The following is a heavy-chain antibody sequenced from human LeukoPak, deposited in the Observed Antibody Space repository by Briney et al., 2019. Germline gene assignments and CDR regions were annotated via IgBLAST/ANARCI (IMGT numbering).Heavy chain of an antibody. CDR1: GFTFSGYY. Sequence: GGSLRLSCAASGFTFSGYYMSWVRQVPGKGLEWVAHINPDGSEKIYVDSARGRFTISRDKAKNSVYLQMNSLRVDDTAVYYCARGHLGLDVWGQGATVAVAS. J-gene: IGHJ6*01. CDR2: INPDGSEK. V-gene: IGHV3-7*01. CDR3: ARGHLGLDV. D-gene: IGHD6-25*01.